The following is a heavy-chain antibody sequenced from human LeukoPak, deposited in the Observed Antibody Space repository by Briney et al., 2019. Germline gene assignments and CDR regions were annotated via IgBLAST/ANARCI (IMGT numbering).Heavy chain of an antibody. CDR1: GFTFSSYG. J-gene: IGHJ4*02. D-gene: IGHD2-2*01. Sequence: GGSLRLSCAASGFTFSSYGMHWVRQAPGKGLEWVAFIRYDGSNKYYADSVKGRFTISRDNSKNTLYLQMNSLRAEDTAVYYCAKGVVPAAKLDYWGQGTLVTVSS. CDR2: IRYDGSNK. CDR3: AKGVVPAAKLDY. V-gene: IGHV3-30*02.